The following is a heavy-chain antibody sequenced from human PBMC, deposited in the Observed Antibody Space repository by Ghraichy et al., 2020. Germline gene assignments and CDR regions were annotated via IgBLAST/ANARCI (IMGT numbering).Heavy chain of an antibody. CDR2: INDRGTTT. D-gene: IGHD5-12*01. CDR3: VRDRYSGDEVFVAIFDI. CDR1: GFTFSSYA. Sequence: GGSLRLSCAASGFTFSSYAMHWVRQAPGKGLEYVSAINDRGTTTYYADSMKDRFIVSRDNAKKMLYLQLGSLRPEDMGVYYCVRDRYSGDEVFVAIFDIWGRGTPVTVSS. J-gene: IGHJ3*02. V-gene: IGHV3-64*02.